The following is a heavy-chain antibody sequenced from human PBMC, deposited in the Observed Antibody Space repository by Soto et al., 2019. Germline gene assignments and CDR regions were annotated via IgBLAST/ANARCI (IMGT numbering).Heavy chain of an antibody. Sequence: SETLSLTCTVSGGSISSYYWSWIRQPPGKGLEWIGYIYYSGSTNYNPSLKSRVTISVDTSKNQFSLKLSSVTAADTAVYYCARSGSDVVVVAATTQFDYWGQGPLVTVSS. CDR3: ARSGSDVVVVAATTQFDY. CDR1: GGSISSYY. CDR2: IYYSGST. D-gene: IGHD2-15*01. V-gene: IGHV4-59*08. J-gene: IGHJ4*02.